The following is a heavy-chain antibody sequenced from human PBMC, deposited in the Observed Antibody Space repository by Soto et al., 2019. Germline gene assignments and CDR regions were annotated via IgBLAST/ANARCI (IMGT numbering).Heavy chain of an antibody. V-gene: IGHV3-7*01. CDR3: IREGEPYYSGCRKCGAHDS. Sequence: GGSLRLSCATSGFTFSNYWMSWVRQAPGKGPEWVANIKHDGSGTYYADSVKGRFTISRDNAKNSVYLQMSDLRDEDTAVYYCIREGEPYYSGCRKCGAHDSWGQGALVTVSS. CDR2: IKHDGSGT. D-gene: IGHD6-19*01. J-gene: IGHJ4*02. CDR1: GFTFSNYW.